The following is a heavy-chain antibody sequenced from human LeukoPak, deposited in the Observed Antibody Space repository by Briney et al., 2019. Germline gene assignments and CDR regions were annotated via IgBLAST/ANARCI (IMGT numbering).Heavy chain of an antibody. Sequence: ASVKVSCKASGYTFTSYYMHWVRQAPGQGLEWMGIINPSGGSTSYAQKFQGRVTMTRDTSTSTVYMELSSLRSEDTAVYYCAREGYDSSGYYWVFDYWGQGTLVTVSS. CDR2: INPSGGST. V-gene: IGHV1-46*01. D-gene: IGHD3-22*01. CDR3: AREGYDSSGYYWVFDY. CDR1: GYTFTSYY. J-gene: IGHJ4*02.